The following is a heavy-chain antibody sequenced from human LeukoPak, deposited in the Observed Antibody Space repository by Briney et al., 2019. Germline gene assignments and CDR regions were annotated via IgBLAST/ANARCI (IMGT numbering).Heavy chain of an antibody. CDR3: ARRIGNGDYPYYFDY. Sequence: PSETLSLTCAVYGGSLSNYYWSWIRQPPGKGLEWIGEINHSGSTNYNPSLKSRVTLSIDTSKNQFSLKLTSVTAADTAVYYCARRIGNGDYPYYFDYWGQGTLVTVSS. V-gene: IGHV4-34*01. CDR1: GGSLSNYY. J-gene: IGHJ4*02. D-gene: IGHD4-17*01. CDR2: INHSGST.